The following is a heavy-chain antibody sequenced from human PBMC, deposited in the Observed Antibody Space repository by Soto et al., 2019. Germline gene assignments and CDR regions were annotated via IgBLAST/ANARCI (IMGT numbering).Heavy chain of an antibody. D-gene: IGHD4-4*01. V-gene: IGHV3-23*01. CDR3: AKSLVTTLTYNWYFDL. CDR1: GFTLSSYA. CDR2: IAGSGAST. Sequence: GGSLRLSCAASGFTLSSYAMTWVRQAPGMGLEWVSGIAGSGASTFYADSVKGRFSISRDKNTLFLQMNSLRADDTAVYYCAKSLVTTLTYNWYFDLWGRGTPVTVSS. J-gene: IGHJ2*01.